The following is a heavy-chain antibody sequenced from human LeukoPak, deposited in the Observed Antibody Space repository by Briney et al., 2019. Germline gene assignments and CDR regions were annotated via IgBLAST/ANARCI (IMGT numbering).Heavy chain of an antibody. D-gene: IGHD1-26*01. CDR1: GFTVSSNY. CDR2: ISSSSSTI. Sequence: GGSLRLSCAASGFTVSSNYMSWVRQAPGKGLEWVSYISSSSSTIYYADSVKGRFTISRDNAKNSLYLQMNSLRAEDTAVYYCARGSGSYDYWGQGTLVTVSS. CDR3: ARGSGSYDY. J-gene: IGHJ4*02. V-gene: IGHV3-48*04.